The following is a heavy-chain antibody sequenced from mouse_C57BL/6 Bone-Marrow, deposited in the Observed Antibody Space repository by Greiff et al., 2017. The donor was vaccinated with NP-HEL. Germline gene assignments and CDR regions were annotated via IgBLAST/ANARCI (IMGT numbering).Heavy chain of an antibody. CDR3: ASITTVGYAMDY. D-gene: IGHD1-1*01. J-gene: IGHJ4*01. CDR2: ISYSGST. V-gene: IGHV3-8*01. Sequence: EVMLVESGPGLAKPSQTLSLTCSVPGYSIPSDYWNWIRKFPGNKLEYMGYISYSGSTYYNPSLKSRISITRDTSKNQYYLQLNSVTTEDTATYYCASITTVGYAMDYWGQGTSVTVSS. CDR1: GYSIPSDY.